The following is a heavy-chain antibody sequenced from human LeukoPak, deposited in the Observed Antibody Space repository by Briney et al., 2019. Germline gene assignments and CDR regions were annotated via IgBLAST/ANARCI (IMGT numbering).Heavy chain of an antibody. CDR1: GYTFTSYD. CDR3: ARPSRYCSSTSCRFAAYYYYYGMDV. Sequence: GASVKVSCKASGYTFTSYDINWVRQATGQGLEWMGWMNPNSGNTGYAQKFQGRVTMTRNTSISTAYMELSSLRSEDTAVYYCARPSRYCSSTSCRFAAYYYYYGMDVWGRGTTVTVSS. V-gene: IGHV1-8*01. D-gene: IGHD2-2*01. J-gene: IGHJ6*02. CDR2: MNPNSGNT.